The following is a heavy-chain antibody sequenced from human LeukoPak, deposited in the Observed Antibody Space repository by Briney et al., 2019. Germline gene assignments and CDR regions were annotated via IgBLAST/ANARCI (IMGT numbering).Heavy chain of an antibody. CDR2: IGTAGDT. CDR3: ARGASTHFDN. CDR1: GFTFSNYD. V-gene: IGHV3-13*04. Sequence: GGSLRLSCADSGFTFSNYDMHWVRQATGKGLEWVSAIGTAGDTYYPGSVRGRFTMSRENAKSSLYLQMNSLTAGDTAVYYCARGASTHFDNWGQGLLVTVSS. J-gene: IGHJ4*02. D-gene: IGHD1-26*01.